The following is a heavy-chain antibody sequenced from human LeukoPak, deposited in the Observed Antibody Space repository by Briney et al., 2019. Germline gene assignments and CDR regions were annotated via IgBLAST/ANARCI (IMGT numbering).Heavy chain of an antibody. CDR3: ARSPYSGSYAFDP. CDR2: INHSGST. D-gene: IGHD1-26*01. J-gene: IGHJ5*02. CDR1: GGSFSGYY. Sequence: SETLSLTCAVYGGSFSGYYWSWIRQPPGKGLEWIGEINHSGSTNYNPSLKSRVTISVDTSKNQFSLKLSSVTAADTAVYYCARSPYSGSYAFDPWGQGTLVTVSS. V-gene: IGHV4-34*01.